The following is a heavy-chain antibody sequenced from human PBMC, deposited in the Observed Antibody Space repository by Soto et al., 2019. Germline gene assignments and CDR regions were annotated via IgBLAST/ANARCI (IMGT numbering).Heavy chain of an antibody. CDR1: GFTFSSYG. CDR2: VSFDGTDK. J-gene: IGHJ4*02. V-gene: IGHV3-30*18. CDR3: AKGGQYGDFDY. D-gene: IGHD4-17*01. Sequence: PGGSLRLSCAASGFTFSSYGMHWVRQAPGKGLEWVALVSFDGTDKYYVDSVKGRFTISRDDSKNTLYLQMNSLRLEDTAVYYCAKGGQYGDFDYWGQGTLVTVSS.